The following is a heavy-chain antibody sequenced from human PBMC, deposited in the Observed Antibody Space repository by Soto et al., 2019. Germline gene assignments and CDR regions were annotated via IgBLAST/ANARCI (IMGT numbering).Heavy chain of an antibody. V-gene: IGHV3-30-3*01. CDR1: GFTFSSYV. D-gene: IGHD2-15*01. Sequence: QVQLVESGGGVVQPGRSLRLSCAASGFTFSSYVMHWVRQAPGKGLEWVAIISYDGNNKYYADSVKGRFTISRDNSKNTLYLQMNSLRVEDTAVYYCARAGCDGGSCYTLVGLRYGMDVWGQGTTVTDSS. CDR3: ARAGCDGGSCYTLVGLRYGMDV. CDR2: ISYDGNNK. J-gene: IGHJ6*02.